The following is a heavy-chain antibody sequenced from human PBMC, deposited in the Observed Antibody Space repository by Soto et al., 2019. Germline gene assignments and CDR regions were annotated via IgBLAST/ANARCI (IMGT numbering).Heavy chain of an antibody. V-gene: IGHV5-51*01. Sequence: GESLKISCKGSGYNYAGYWIAWVRQMPGKGLELMGIIYPSDSDTRYRPSFQGQVTISADKSISSAYLQWSSLRASDTAMYYCARGGVSTRTFDYWGQGTPVTVSS. D-gene: IGHD3-3*01. CDR3: ARGGVSTRTFDY. CDR2: IYPSDSDT. J-gene: IGHJ4*02. CDR1: GYNYAGYW.